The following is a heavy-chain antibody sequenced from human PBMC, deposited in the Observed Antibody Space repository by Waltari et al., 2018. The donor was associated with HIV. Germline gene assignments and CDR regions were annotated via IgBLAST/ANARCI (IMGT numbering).Heavy chain of an antibody. J-gene: IGHJ4*02. CDR1: GYSISSGYY. D-gene: IGHD3-22*01. V-gene: IGHV4-38-2*02. CDR3: ARESHYDSSGYKFRRKMYYFDY. CDR2: IYHSGST. Sequence: QVQLQESGPGLVKPSETLSLTCAVSGYSISSGYYWGWIRQPPGKGRGWIGSIYHSGSTDYNPALKSRGTISVDTSKNQFALKLSSVTAADTAVYYCARESHYDSSGYKFRRKMYYFDYWGQGTLVTVSS.